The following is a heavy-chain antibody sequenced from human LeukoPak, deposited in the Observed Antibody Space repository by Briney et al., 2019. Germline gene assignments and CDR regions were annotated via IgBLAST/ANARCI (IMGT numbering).Heavy chain of an antibody. V-gene: IGHV3-74*01. D-gene: IGHD6-19*01. J-gene: IGHJ5*02. CDR2: IKSDGRTT. Sequence: PGGSLRLFCAASGFTFSSHWMHWVRQAPGKGLVWVSRIKSDGRTTDYADSVKGRFTISRDNSKNTVYLQMNSLRVEDTAIYYCARSGSGWFDRWGQGTLVTVSS. CDR1: GFTFSSHW. CDR3: ARSGSGWFDR.